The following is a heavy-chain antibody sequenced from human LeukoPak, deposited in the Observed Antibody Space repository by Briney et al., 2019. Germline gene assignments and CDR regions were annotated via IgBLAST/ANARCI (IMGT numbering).Heavy chain of an antibody. Sequence: GGSLRLSCAASGFTFSSYYMNWVRQAPGKGLEWVSSISSSSSYIYYADSVKGRFTISRDNAKNSLYPQMNSLRAEDTAVYYCASQTGVIDYWGQGTLVTVSS. V-gene: IGHV3-21*01. D-gene: IGHD1-1*01. CDR2: ISSSSSYI. CDR1: GFTFSSYY. J-gene: IGHJ4*02. CDR3: ASQTGVIDY.